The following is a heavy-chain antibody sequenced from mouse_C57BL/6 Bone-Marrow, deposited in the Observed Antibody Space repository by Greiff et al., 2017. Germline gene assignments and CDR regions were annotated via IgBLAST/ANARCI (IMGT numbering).Heavy chain of an antibody. CDR1: GYTFTNYW. Sequence: QVQLQQSGAELVRPGTSVKMSCKASGYTFTNYWIGWAKQRPGHGLAWIGAIYPGGGYSNYNEKFKGKATLSADNSSSTAYIQFSSLTAEDSAIPPRYYYGSSLWGQGTLVTVSA. V-gene: IGHV1-63*01. CDR2: IYPGGGYS. D-gene: IGHD1-1*01. CDR3: YYYGSSL. J-gene: IGHJ3*01.